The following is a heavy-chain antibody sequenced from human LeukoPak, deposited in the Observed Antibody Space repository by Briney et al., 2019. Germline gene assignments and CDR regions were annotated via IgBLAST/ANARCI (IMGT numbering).Heavy chain of an antibody. D-gene: IGHD1-1*01. V-gene: IGHV3-20*04. CDR3: ATGYFHSN. CDR2: TNGDKT. J-gene: IGHJ1*01. Sequence: GGSLRLSCAASGFTFAGYAMSWVRQAPGKGLEWVSGTNGDKTGYADSVEGRFTIFRDNAKNSLYLQMNSLRAEDTALYYCATGYFHSNWGQGTLVAVSS. CDR1: GFTFAGYA.